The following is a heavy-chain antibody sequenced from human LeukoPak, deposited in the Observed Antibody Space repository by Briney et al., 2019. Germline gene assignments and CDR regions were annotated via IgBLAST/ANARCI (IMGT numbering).Heavy chain of an antibody. CDR3: ARGLANSGSSFDAFDI. V-gene: IGHV4-34*01. CDR1: GGSFSGYY. D-gene: IGHD3-10*01. Sequence: SETLSLTCAVYGGSFSGYYWSWIRQPPGKGLEWIGEINHNGSTNYNPSLKSRVTISVDTSKNQFSLKLSSVTAADTAVYYCARGLANSGSSFDAFDIWGQGTMVTVSS. J-gene: IGHJ3*02. CDR2: INHNGST.